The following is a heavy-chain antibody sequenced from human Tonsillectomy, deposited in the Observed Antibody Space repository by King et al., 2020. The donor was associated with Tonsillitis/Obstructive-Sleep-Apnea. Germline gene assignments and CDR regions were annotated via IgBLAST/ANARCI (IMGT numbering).Heavy chain of an antibody. CDR1: GGSISSSSYY. CDR3: ARRRLGTWYFAL. V-gene: IGHV4-39*01. J-gene: IGHJ2*01. CDR2: IYYSGST. Sequence: QLQESGPGLVKPSETLSLTCTVSGGSISSSSYYWGWIRQPPGKGLEWIGSIYYSGSTYYNPSLKSRVTISVDTSKNQFSLKLSSVTAADTAVYYCARRRLGTWYFALWGRGTLVTVSS. D-gene: IGHD3-10*01.